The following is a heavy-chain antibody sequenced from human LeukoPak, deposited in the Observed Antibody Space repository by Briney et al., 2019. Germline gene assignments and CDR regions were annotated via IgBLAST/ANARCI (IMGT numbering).Heavy chain of an antibody. Sequence: SETLSLTCTVSGGSISSYYWSWIRQPAGKGLEWIGRIYTSGSTNYNPSLKSRVTMSVDTSKNQFSLKLSSVTAADTAVYYCARAGLWFGELFVYFQHWGQGTLVTVSS. CDR3: ARAGLWFGELFVYFQH. CDR1: GGSISSYY. D-gene: IGHD3-10*01. V-gene: IGHV4-4*07. J-gene: IGHJ1*01. CDR2: IYTSGST.